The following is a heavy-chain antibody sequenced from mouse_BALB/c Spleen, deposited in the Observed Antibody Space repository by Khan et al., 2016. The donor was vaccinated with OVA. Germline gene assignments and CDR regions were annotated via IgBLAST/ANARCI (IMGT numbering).Heavy chain of an antibody. CDR1: GYTFTTYG. J-gene: IGHJ4*01. V-gene: IGHV9-3-1*01. Sequence: QIQLVQSGPELKKPGVTVKISYKASGYTFTTYGMNWVKQAPGKGLKWMGWINTYTGEPTYVDDFKGRFAFSLETSASTAYLQINNLQNEDTATFFCARMVYSGTMDYWGQGTSVTVSS. CDR3: ARMVYSGTMDY. D-gene: IGHD1-1*02. CDR2: INTYTGEP.